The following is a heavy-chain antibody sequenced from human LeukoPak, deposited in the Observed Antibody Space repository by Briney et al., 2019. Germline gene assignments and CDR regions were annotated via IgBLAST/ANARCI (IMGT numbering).Heavy chain of an antibody. CDR3: VRDNRSYNFDY. CDR2: IKSDGSST. Sequence: GGSLRLSCAASGFTFSRYWMHWVRQAPGKGLVWVSCIKSDGSSTSIADSAKGRFTISRDNAKNPVYLQMNSLSAEDPAVYYCVRDNRSYNFDYWGQGTLVTVSS. J-gene: IGHJ4*02. V-gene: IGHV3-74*01. CDR1: GFTFSRYW. D-gene: IGHD1-26*01.